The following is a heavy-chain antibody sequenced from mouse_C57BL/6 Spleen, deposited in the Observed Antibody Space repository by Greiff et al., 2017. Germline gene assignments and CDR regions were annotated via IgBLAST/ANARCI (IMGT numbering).Heavy chain of an antibody. Sequence: QVHVKQPGTELVKPGASVKLSCKASGYTFTSYWMHWVKQRPGQGLEWIGNINPSNGGTNYNEKFKSKATLTVDKSSSTAYMQLSSLTSEDSAVYYCARGYDYAYAMDYWGQGTSVTVSS. D-gene: IGHD2-4*01. CDR2: INPSNGGT. CDR3: ARGYDYAYAMDY. J-gene: IGHJ4*01. CDR1: GYTFTSYW. V-gene: IGHV1-53*01.